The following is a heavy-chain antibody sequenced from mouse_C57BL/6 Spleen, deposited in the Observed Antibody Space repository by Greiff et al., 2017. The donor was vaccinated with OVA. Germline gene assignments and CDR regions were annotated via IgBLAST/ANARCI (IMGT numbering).Heavy chain of an antibody. Sequence: QVQLQQPGAELVMPGASVKLSCKASGYTFTSYWMHWVKQRPGQGLEWIGEIDPSDSYSNYNQKFKGKSTLTVDKSSSTAYMQLSSLTSEDSAVYYCARSYHYGSRGLYYFDYWGQGTTLTVAS. CDR2: IDPSDSYS. V-gene: IGHV1-69*01. CDR3: ARSYHYGSRGLYYFDY. D-gene: IGHD1-1*01. CDR1: GYTFTSYW. J-gene: IGHJ2*01.